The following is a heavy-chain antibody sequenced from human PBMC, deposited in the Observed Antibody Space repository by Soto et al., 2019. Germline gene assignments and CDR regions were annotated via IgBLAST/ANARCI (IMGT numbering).Heavy chain of an antibody. CDR3: AKDLKQYSGSYSPEFDY. CDR1: GFTFSSYG. Sequence: GGSLRLSCAASGFTFSSYGMHWVRQAPGKGLEWVAVISYDGSNKYYADSVKGRFTISRDNSKNTLYLQMNSLRAEDTAVYYCAKDLKQYSGSYSPEFDYWGQGTLVTVSS. CDR2: ISYDGSNK. J-gene: IGHJ4*02. D-gene: IGHD1-26*01. V-gene: IGHV3-30*18.